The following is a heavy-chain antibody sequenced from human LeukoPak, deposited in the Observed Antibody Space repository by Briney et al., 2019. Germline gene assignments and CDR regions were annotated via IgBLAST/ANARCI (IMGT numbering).Heavy chain of an antibody. CDR1: GLSVSSNY. J-gene: IGHJ4*02. CDR3: ARESGYSYGLGGYFDY. CDR2: IYSDGRT. V-gene: IGHV3-53*01. Sequence: GGSLRVSCAASGLSVSSNYMSWVRQAQGKGLEWVSVIYSDGRTYYADSVKGRFTISRDNSKNKLYLQMNSLRAEDTAVYYCARESGYSYGLGGYFDYWGQGTLVTVSS. D-gene: IGHD5-18*01.